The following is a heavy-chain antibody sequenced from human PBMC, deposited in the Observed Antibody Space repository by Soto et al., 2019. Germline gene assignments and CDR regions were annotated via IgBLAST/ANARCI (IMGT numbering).Heavy chain of an antibody. Sequence: LRLSCAASGFTFSIFAMSWVRQSPGKGLEWVSTISGSGGSTYYADAVKGRFTISRDNSMGTLYLQMKSLRVEDTAIYYCAKEVSLGSTVDLGYWGQGALVTVSS. CDR2: ISGSGGST. V-gene: IGHV3-23*01. CDR3: AKEVSLGSTVDLGY. J-gene: IGHJ4*02. D-gene: IGHD7-27*01. CDR1: GFTFSIFA.